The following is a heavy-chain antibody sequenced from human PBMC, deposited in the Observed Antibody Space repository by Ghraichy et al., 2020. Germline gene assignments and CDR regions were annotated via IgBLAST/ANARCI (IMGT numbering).Heavy chain of an antibody. Sequence: SCTASGFKFNRYWLHWVRQAPGKGLVWVSRIDSDGSDTNYADSVRGRFTISRDNAKNTLFLEMSSLRADDTAIYYCARYGTTGPVSNYYHGLDVWGQGTAVTVSS. D-gene: IGHD3-10*01. CDR1: GFKFNRYW. V-gene: IGHV3-74*01. J-gene: IGHJ6*02. CDR3: ARYGTTGPVSNYYHGLDV. CDR2: IDSDGSDT.